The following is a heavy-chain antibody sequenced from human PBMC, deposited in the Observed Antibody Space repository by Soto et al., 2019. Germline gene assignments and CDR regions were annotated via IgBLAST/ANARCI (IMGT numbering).Heavy chain of an antibody. CDR1: GGTFSSYA. V-gene: IGHV1-69*01. D-gene: IGHD1-26*01. CDR3: ASETVGATDYYYGMDV. CDR2: IIPIFGTA. Sequence: QVQLVQSGAEVKKPGSSVKVSCKASGGTFSSYAISWVRQAPGQGLERMGGIIPIFGTANYAQKFQGRVTIYADESTSTAYMELSSLRYEDTAVYYCASETVGATDYYYGMDVWGQGTTVTVSS. J-gene: IGHJ6*02.